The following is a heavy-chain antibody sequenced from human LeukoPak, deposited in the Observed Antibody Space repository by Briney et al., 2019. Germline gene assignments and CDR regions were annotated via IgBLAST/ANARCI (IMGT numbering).Heavy chain of an antibody. CDR1: GGTFSSYA. Sequence: SVKVSCKASGGTFSSYAISWVRQAPGQGLEWMGRIIPIFGIANYAQKFQGRVTITADKSTSTAYMELSSLRSEDTAVYYCARDQGGNQFAGAFDIWGQGTMVTVSS. CDR2: IIPIFGIA. V-gene: IGHV1-69*04. CDR3: ARDQGGNQFAGAFDI. D-gene: IGHD4-23*01. J-gene: IGHJ3*02.